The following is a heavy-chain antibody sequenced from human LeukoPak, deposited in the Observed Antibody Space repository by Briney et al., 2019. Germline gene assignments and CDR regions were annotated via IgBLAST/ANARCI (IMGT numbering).Heavy chain of an antibody. V-gene: IGHV1-8*01. CDR2: MNPNSGNT. D-gene: IGHD3-10*01. Sequence: ASVKVSCKASGYTFTSYDINWVRQATGQGLEWMGRMNPNSGNTGYAQKFQGRVTMTRNTSISTAYMELSSLRSEDTAVYYCARGGGITMVRGVIIMGSDNWFDPWGQGTLVTVSS. CDR3: ARGGGITMVRGVIIMGSDNWFDP. J-gene: IGHJ5*02. CDR1: GYTFTSYD.